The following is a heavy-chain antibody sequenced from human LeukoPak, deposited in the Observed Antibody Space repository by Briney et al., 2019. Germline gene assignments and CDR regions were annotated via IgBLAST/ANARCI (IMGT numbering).Heavy chain of an antibody. V-gene: IGHV4-39*01. CDR2: IYYSGIT. Sequence: PSETLSLTCTVSGGSISSHGYYWGWIRQTPGKGLEWIGSIYYSGITYYNPSLKSRVTISVDTSKNQFSLKLSSVTAADTAVYYCARGAGSSAPDFDYWGQGTLVTVSS. J-gene: IGHJ4*02. D-gene: IGHD1-26*01. CDR1: GGSISSHGYY. CDR3: ARGAGSSAPDFDY.